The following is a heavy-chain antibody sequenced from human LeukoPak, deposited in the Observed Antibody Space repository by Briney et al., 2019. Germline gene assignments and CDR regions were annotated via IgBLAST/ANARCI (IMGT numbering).Heavy chain of an antibody. Sequence: ASVKVSCKASGYTFTSYGISWVRQAPGQGLEWMGWISAYNDNTNYAQKLQGRVTMTTDTSTSTAYMELRSLRSDDTAVYYCARVPPSSIVVVPAAQEYYFDYWGQRTLVTVSS. J-gene: IGHJ4*02. CDR1: GYTFTSYG. CDR3: ARVPPSSIVVVPAAQEYYFDY. D-gene: IGHD2-2*01. V-gene: IGHV1-18*01. CDR2: ISAYNDNT.